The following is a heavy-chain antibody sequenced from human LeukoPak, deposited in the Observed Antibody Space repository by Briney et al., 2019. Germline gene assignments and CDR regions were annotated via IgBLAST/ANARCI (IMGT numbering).Heavy chain of an antibody. D-gene: IGHD3-22*01. J-gene: IGHJ4*02. CDR1: GYTLTELS. Sequence: ASVKVSCKVSGYTLTELSMHWVRQAPGKGLEWMGGFDPEDGETIYAQKFQGRVTMTEDTSTDTAYMELSSLRSEDTAVYYCATDQPHYYDSSGYYYSWGQGTLVTVSS. CDR3: ATDQPHYYDSSGYYYS. V-gene: IGHV1-24*01. CDR2: FDPEDGET.